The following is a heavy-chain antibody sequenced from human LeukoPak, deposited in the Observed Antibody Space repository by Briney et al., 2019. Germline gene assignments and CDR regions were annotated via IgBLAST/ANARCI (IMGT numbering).Heavy chain of an antibody. Sequence: ASVKVSCKASGYTISDYFMHWVRQAPGQGLEWMGWINPNSGGTNYAQKFQGRVTMTRDTSISTAYMELSRLRSDDTAVYYCARDRLYCSSTSCYRRGYYYYYGMDVWGQGTTVTVSS. V-gene: IGHV1-2*02. CDR2: INPNSGGT. CDR1: GYTISDYF. D-gene: IGHD2-2*01. J-gene: IGHJ6*02. CDR3: ARDRLYCSSTSCYRRGYYYYYGMDV.